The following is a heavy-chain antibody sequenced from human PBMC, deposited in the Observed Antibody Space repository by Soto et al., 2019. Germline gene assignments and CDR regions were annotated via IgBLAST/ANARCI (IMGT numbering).Heavy chain of an antibody. V-gene: IGHV1-8*01. CDR1: GYTFSDYD. Sequence: ASVKVSCKASGYTFSDYDINWVRQATGQGLEWLGWMNPNSGNTGYVEKFEDRVTMTTATSTNTVFLELRSLKSDDTAIYYCARDRLRGYDSSGFYSWGQGTMVTVSS. CDR2: MNPNSGNT. J-gene: IGHJ4*02. CDR3: ARDRLRGYDSSGFYS. D-gene: IGHD3-22*01.